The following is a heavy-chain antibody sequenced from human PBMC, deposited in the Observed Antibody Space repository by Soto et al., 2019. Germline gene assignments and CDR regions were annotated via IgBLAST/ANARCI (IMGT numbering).Heavy chain of an antibody. CDR1: GFTYSSYA. CDR3: ARVGYSSGWYPLGYFDY. CDR2: IYSGGST. D-gene: IGHD6-19*01. J-gene: IGHJ4*02. Sequence: GGSLRLSCAASGFTYSSYAMTWVRQAPGKGLEWVSVIYSGGSTYYADSVKGRFTISRDNSKNTLYLQMDSLRAEDTAVYYCARVGYSSGWYPLGYFDYWGQGTLVTVSS. V-gene: IGHV3-53*01.